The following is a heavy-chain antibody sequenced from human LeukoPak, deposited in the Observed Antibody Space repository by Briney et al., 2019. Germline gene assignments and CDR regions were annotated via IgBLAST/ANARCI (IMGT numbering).Heavy chain of an antibody. D-gene: IGHD5-18*01. V-gene: IGHV1-2*02. CDR1: GYTFTDYY. CDR3: ARDGDAVMVDFDY. Sequence: ASVMVSCKTSGYTFTDYYFYWLRQAPGQGLEWMAWIYPNSGATRYAQKLQGRITVTRDTSISTAYMGLRTLTPDDTAVYYCARDGDAVMVDFDYWGQGTLVTVSS. CDR2: IYPNSGAT. J-gene: IGHJ4*02.